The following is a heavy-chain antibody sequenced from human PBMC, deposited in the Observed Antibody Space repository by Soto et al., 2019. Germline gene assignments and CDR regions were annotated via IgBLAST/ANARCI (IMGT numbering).Heavy chain of an antibody. V-gene: IGHV3-53*01. Sequence: EVQLVESGGGLIQPGGSLRLSCAASGFTVSSKYMTWVRQAPGKGLEWVSVIYGGGTTYYADSVKGRFTISRDNSKNTLYLQVNSLRVEDTAVYYCVQPTGWPGFDFWGQGTLVTVSS. CDR1: GFTVSSKY. CDR2: IYGGGTT. CDR3: VQPTGWPGFDF. D-gene: IGHD6-19*01. J-gene: IGHJ4*02.